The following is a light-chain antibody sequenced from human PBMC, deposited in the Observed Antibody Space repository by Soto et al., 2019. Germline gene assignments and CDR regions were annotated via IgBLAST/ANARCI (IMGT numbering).Light chain of an antibody. CDR3: SSYIGTSILEV. CDR1: DIFGHSF. CDR2: DVS. J-gene: IGLJ1*01. Sequence: QSVLTQPASVSGSPGQSVTISCNGDIFGHSFVSWYQHHPGKAPKLIISDVSNRPSGVSNRFSGSKSDNTASLTISGLQAEDEADYYCSSYIGTSILEVFGTGTKLTVL. V-gene: IGLV2-14*03.